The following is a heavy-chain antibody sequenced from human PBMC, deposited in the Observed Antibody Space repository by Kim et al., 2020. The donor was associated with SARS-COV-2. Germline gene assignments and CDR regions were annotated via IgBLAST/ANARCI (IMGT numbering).Heavy chain of an antibody. CDR1: GGSISSYY. CDR2: IYYSGST. CDR3: ARDLYGYNWFDP. D-gene: IGHD4-17*01. J-gene: IGHJ5*02. Sequence: SETLSLTCTVSGGSISSYYWSWIRQPPGKGLEWIGYIYYSGSTNYNPSLKSRVTISVDTSKNQFSLKLSSVTAADTAVYYCARDLYGYNWFDPWGQGTLVTVSS. V-gene: IGHV4-59*13.